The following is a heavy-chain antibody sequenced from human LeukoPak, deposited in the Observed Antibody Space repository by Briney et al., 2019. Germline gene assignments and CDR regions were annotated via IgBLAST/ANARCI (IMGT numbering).Heavy chain of an antibody. J-gene: IGHJ4*02. Sequence: GASVKVSCKASGYTFTGYYMHWVRQAPGQGLEWMGWINPNSGGTNYAQKFQGRVTMTRDTSISTAYMELSRLRSDDTAVYYCARSIAAAGSLQGYWGQGTLVTVSS. D-gene: IGHD6-13*01. CDR2: INPNSGGT. CDR1: GYTFTGYY. CDR3: ARSIAAAGSLQGY. V-gene: IGHV1-2*02.